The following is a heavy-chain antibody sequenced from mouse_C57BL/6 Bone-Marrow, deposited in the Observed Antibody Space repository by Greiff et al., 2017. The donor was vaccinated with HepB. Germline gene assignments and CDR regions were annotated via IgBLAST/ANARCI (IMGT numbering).Heavy chain of an antibody. D-gene: IGHD1-1*01. J-gene: IGHJ1*03. CDR1: GYTFTSYW. CDR3: ARGGYGSSYGYFDV. Sequence: QVHVKQPGTELVKPGASVKLSCKASGYTFTSYWMHWVKQRPGQGLEWIGNINPSNGGTNYNEKFKSKATLTVDKSSSTAYMQLSSLTSEDSAVYYCARGGYGSSYGYFDVWGTGTTVTVSS. CDR2: INPSNGGT. V-gene: IGHV1-53*01.